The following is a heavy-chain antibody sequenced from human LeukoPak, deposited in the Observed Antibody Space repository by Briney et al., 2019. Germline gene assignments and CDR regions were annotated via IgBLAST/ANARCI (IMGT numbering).Heavy chain of an antibody. J-gene: IGHJ4*02. V-gene: IGHV4-34*01. Sequence: SETLSLACAVYGGSFSGYYWSWIRQPPGKGLEWIGEINHSGSTNYNPSLKSRVTISVDTSKNQFSLKLSSVTAADTAVYYCARTRGYCSSTSCRNFDYWGQGTLVTVSS. CDR1: GGSFSGYY. D-gene: IGHD2-2*01. CDR2: INHSGST. CDR3: ARTRGYCSSTSCRNFDY.